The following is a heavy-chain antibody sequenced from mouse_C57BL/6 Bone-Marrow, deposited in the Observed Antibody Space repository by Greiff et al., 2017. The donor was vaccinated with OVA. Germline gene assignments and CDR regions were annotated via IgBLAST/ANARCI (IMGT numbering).Heavy chain of an antibody. Sequence: EVKLMESGPGLVKPSQSLSLTCSVTGYSITSGYYWNWIRQFPGNKLEWMGYISYDGSNNYNPSLKNRISITRDTSKNQFFLKLNSVTTEDTATYYCARSYGNYFSYAMDYWGQGTSVTVSS. J-gene: IGHJ4*01. V-gene: IGHV3-6*01. CDR1: GYSITSGYY. CDR3: ARSYGNYFSYAMDY. CDR2: ISYDGSN. D-gene: IGHD2-1*01.